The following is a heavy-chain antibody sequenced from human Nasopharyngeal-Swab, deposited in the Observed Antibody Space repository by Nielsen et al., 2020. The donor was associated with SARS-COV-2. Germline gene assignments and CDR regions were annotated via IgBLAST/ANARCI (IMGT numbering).Heavy chain of an antibody. CDR2: ISYDGSNK. CDR1: GFTFSRYT. Sequence: SLKISCAASGFTFSRYTMHWVRQAPGKGLECVAVISYDGSNKYYADSVKGRFTISRDISKNTLYLQMNSLRAEDTAVFYCASTPLDSSGYYYAFHYWGRGTLVTVSS. J-gene: IGHJ4*02. CDR3: ASTPLDSSGYYYAFHY. D-gene: IGHD3-22*01. V-gene: IGHV3-30-3*01.